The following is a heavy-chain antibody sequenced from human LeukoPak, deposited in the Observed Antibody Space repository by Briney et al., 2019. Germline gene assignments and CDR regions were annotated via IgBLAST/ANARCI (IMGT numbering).Heavy chain of an antibody. J-gene: IGHJ4*02. CDR2: IYPGDSDT. V-gene: IGHV5-51*01. CDR3: ATPADTAMVTAGC. CDR1: GYSFTSYW. D-gene: IGHD5-18*01. Sequence: GESLKISCKGSGYSFTSYWIGWVRQMPGKGLEWMGIIYPGDSDTRYSPSFQGQVTISADKSISTAYLQWSSLKASDTAMYYCATPADTAMVTAGCWGQGTLVTVSS.